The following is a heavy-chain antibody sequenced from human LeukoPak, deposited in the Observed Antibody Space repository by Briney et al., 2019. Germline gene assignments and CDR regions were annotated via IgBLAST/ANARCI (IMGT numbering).Heavy chain of an antibody. D-gene: IGHD1-26*01. V-gene: IGHV4-61*02. J-gene: IGHJ4*02. CDR3: AREEVGAVDY. CDR1: GGSISSGSYY. Sequence: SETLSLTCTVSGGSISSGSYYWSWIRQPAGKGLEWIGRIYTSGSTNYNPSLKSRVTISVDTSKNQLSLKLSYVTAADTAVYYCAREEVGAVDYWGQGTLVTVSS. CDR2: IYTSGST.